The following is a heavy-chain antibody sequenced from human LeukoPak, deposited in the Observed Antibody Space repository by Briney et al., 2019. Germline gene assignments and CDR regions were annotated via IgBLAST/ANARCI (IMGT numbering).Heavy chain of an antibody. J-gene: IGHJ4*02. CDR3: ARGADIVATTFDY. V-gene: IGHV3-64*01. CDR2: ISSNGGST. CDR1: GFTFSSYA. Sequence: GGSLRLSCAASGFTFSSYAMHWVRQAPGKGLEYVSAISSNGGSTYYANSVKGRFTISRDNSKNPLYLQMGSLRAEDMAVYYCARGADIVATTFDYWGQGTLVTVSS. D-gene: IGHD5-12*01.